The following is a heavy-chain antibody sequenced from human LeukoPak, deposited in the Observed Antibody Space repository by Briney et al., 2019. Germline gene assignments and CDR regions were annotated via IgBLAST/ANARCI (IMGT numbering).Heavy chain of an antibody. CDR3: AKTISGYCSRTSCLNWFDP. V-gene: IGHV3-23*01. J-gene: IGHJ5*02. Sequence: GGSLRLSCAASGFTFSSYAMSWVRQAPGKGLEWVSTISDSGSTYYADSVKGRFTISRDNAKNTVYLQMNSLRAEDTAVYFCAKTISGYCSRTSCLNWFDPWGQGTLVTVSS. CDR1: GFTFSSYA. CDR2: ISDSGST. D-gene: IGHD2-2*03.